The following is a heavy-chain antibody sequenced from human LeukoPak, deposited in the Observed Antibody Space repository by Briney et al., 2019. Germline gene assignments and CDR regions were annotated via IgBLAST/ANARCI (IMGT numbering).Heavy chain of an antibody. V-gene: IGHV3-48*03. CDR3: ARGYTYAYDY. CDR2: ISVSGDTI. Sequence: PGGSLRLSCAASGFTFDNYEMNWVRQAPGKGLEWVSYISVSGDTIYYADSVKGRFTISRDTAKNSLYLQMNSLRAEDPAVYYCARGYTYAYDYWGQGTLVIVSS. CDR1: GFTFDNYE. J-gene: IGHJ4*02. D-gene: IGHD5-18*01.